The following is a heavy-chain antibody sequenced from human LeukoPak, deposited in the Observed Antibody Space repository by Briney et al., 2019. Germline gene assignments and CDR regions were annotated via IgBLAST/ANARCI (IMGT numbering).Heavy chain of an antibody. CDR2: IYYSGST. V-gene: IGHV4-30-4*08. CDR3: ARDGEGGSSSSFDY. Sequence: SETLSLTCAVYGGSFSGYYWSWIRQPPGKGLEWIGYIYYSGSTYYNPSLKSRVTISVDTSKNQFSLKLSSVTAADTAVYYCARDGEGGSSSSFDYWGQGTLVTVSS. D-gene: IGHD6-13*01. J-gene: IGHJ4*02. CDR1: GGSFSGYY.